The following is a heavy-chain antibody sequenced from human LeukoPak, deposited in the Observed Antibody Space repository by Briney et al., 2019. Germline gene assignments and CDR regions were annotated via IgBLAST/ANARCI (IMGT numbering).Heavy chain of an antibody. CDR2: IYTSGST. CDR3: ARDRPYGAYWYFDL. CDR1: GGSISSYY. V-gene: IGHV4-4*07. Sequence: PSETLSLTCTVSGGSISSYYWSWIRQPAGKGLEWIGRIYTSGSTNYNPSLKSRVTMSVDTSKNQFSLKLSSVTAADTAVHYCARDRPYGAYWYFDLWGRGTLVTVSS. D-gene: IGHD4-17*01. J-gene: IGHJ2*01.